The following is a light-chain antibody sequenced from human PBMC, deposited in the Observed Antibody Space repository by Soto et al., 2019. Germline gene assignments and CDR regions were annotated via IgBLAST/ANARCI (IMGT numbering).Light chain of an antibody. CDR1: QSVSSSY. CDR2: GAS. CDR3: QQYGFTGGFT. J-gene: IGKJ3*01. V-gene: IGKV3-20*01. Sequence: EIVLTQSPGTLSLSPGERATLSCRASQSVSSSYLAWYQQKPGQAPRLLIYGASSRATGIPDRFSGSGSGTDFTLTISRLEPEDFAVYYCQQYGFTGGFTFGPGTKVDIK.